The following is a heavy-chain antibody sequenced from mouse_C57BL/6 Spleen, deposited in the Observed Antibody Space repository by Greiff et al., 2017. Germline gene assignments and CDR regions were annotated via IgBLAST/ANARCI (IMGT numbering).Heavy chain of an antibody. CDR1: GFTFSDYG. Sequence: EVMLVESGGGLVKPGGSLKLSCAASGFTFSDYGMHWVRQAPEKGLEWVAYISSGSSTIYYADTVKGRFNISRDNANNTLFLQMTSLRSEDTAMYYCARDWGDYWGQGTSVTVSS. J-gene: IGHJ4*01. CDR2: ISSGSSTI. D-gene: IGHD4-1*01. V-gene: IGHV5-17*01. CDR3: ARDWGDY.